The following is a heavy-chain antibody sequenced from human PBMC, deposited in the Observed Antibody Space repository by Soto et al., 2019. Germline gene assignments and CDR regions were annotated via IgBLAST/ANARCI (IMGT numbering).Heavy chain of an antibody. D-gene: IGHD3-22*01. CDR3: ARDRGHHLDSSGQWIDY. CDR2: ISNTGSIK. CDR1: GFSLSDFY. Sequence: QVHLVESGGGLVKPGGSLRLSCAASGFSLSDFYMSWIRQAPGKGLEWVSHISNTGSIKYYADSVKGRFTISREKNSLDLQMNSLRVEDTAVYYCARDRGHHLDSSGQWIDYWGQGTLVTVSS. J-gene: IGHJ4*02. V-gene: IGHV3-11*01.